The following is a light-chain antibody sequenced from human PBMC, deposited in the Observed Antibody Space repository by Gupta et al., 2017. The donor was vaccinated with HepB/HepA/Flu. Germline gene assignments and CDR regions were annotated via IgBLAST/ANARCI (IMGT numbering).Light chain of an antibody. J-gene: IGKJ1*01. CDR3: QQDYNYPRT. CDR1: QGVSND. CDR2: AAS. Sequence: AIQMTQSPSSLSASVGDRATITCRASQGVSNDLSWYQQKPGKAPKFLIYAASRIESGVPSRFSGSGSGTDFTLTISSLQPEDFATYYCQQDYNYPRTFGQGTRVEIK. V-gene: IGKV1-6*01.